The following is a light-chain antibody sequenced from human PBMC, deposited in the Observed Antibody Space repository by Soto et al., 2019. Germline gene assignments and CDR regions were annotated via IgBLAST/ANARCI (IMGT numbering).Light chain of an antibody. J-gene: IGLJ1*01. Sequence: QSVLTQPASVSGSPGQSITISCTGTSSDVGGYNYVSWYQQHPGKAPKLMIYDVNNRPSGVFNRFSGSKSGNTASLTISGLQAEDEADYYCSSYTSSGTYVFGTGTKVTVL. CDR2: DVN. CDR3: SSYTSSGTYV. CDR1: SSDVGGYNY. V-gene: IGLV2-14*03.